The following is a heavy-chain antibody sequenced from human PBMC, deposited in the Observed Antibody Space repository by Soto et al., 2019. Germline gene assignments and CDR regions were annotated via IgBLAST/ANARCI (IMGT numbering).Heavy chain of an antibody. J-gene: IGHJ4*02. CDR3: ARRWRPGIAVAGYYFDY. D-gene: IGHD6-19*01. CDR2: IYSGGST. Sequence: GGSLRLSCVASEFIFSDYAMSWVRQAPGKGLEWVSVIYSGGSTYYADSVKGRFTISRHNSKNTLYLQMNSLRAEGTAVYYCARRWRPGIAVAGYYFDYWGQGTLVTVSS. V-gene: IGHV3-53*04. CDR1: EFIFSDYA.